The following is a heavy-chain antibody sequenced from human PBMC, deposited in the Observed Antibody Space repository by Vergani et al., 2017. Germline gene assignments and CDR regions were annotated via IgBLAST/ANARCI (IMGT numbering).Heavy chain of an antibody. CDR3: ASRTYYYYYMDV. CDR1: GFTFDDYA. Sequence: EVQLVESGGGLVQPGRSLRLSCAASGFTFDDYAMHWVRQAPGKGLEWVSGISWNSGSIGYADSVKGRFTISRDNSKNTLYLQMNSLRAEDTAVYYCASRTYYYYYMDVWGKGTTVTVSS. V-gene: IGHV3-9*01. CDR2: ISWNSGSI. J-gene: IGHJ6*03.